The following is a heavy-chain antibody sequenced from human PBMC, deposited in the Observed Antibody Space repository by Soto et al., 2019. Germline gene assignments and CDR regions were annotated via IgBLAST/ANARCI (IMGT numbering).Heavy chain of an antibody. J-gene: IGHJ6*02. V-gene: IGHV3-23*01. CDR2: ISGSGGST. D-gene: IGHD3-3*01. CDR1: GFTFSSYA. CDR3: AKRTTIFGVVYGMDV. Sequence: PGGSLRLSCAASGFTFSSYAMSWVRQAPGKGLEWVSAISGSGGSTYYADSVKGRFTISRDNSKNTLYLQMNSLRAEDTAVYYCAKRTTIFGVVYGMDVWGRGTTVTVSS.